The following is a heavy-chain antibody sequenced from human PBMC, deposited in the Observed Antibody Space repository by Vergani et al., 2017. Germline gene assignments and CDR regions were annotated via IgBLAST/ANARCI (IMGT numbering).Heavy chain of an antibody. CDR1: GESIRSGSHY. CDR2: IYPNGNG. D-gene: IGHD1-1*01. V-gene: IGHV4-61*02. CDR3: ARGNCDVNCAKYNWLAT. J-gene: IGHJ4*02. Sequence: QVKLQESGPGLLKPSQTLSLTCTVSGESIRSGSHYWTWIRQPAGRGLEWIGRIYPNGNGNYNESLRSRLTMSIETSRSQFSLRLSSVTAADTAVYYCARGNCDVNCAKYNWLATWGRGILVTVSS.